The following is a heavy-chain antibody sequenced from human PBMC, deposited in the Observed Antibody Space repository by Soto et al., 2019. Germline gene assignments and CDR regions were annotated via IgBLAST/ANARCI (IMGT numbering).Heavy chain of an antibody. CDR2: INTYNGNK. CDR1: GYTFTRYG. CDR3: AMVDVYVTPSPQDV. V-gene: IGHV1-18*01. Sequence: QVQRVQSGAEVKNPGASVKVSCKASGYTFTRYGIGWARQAPGQGLEWMGWINTYNGNKNYAKNVQGRVTLTTDTSTNTAYMELRSLRSNDTAIYYCAMVDVYVTPSPQDVWGQGTTVIVSS. D-gene: IGHD3-16*01. J-gene: IGHJ6*02.